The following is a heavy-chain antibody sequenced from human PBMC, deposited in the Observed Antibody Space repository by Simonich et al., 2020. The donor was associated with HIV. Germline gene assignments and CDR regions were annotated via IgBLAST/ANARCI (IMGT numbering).Heavy chain of an antibody. CDR2: ISSSSSYI. V-gene: IGHV3-21*01. Sequence: EVQLVESGGGLVKPGGSLRLSCAASGFTFSSYSMNWVRQAPGKRLEWVSSISSSSSYIYYADSVKGRFTISRDNAKNSLDLQMNSLRAEDTAVYYCARDGRKGSSTSCSDYWGQGTLVTVSS. D-gene: IGHD2-2*01. CDR1: GFTFSSYS. J-gene: IGHJ4*02. CDR3: ARDGRKGSSTSCSDY.